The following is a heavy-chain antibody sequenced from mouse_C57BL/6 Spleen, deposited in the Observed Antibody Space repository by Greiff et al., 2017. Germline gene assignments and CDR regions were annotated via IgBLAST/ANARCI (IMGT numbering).Heavy chain of an antibody. Sequence: VQLQQSGAELVRPGASVKLSCTASGFNIKDYYMHWVKQRPEQGLEWIGRIDPEDGDTEYDPKFQGKATMTADTSSHTSYLQLSSLTSEDTAVYYCTATDGSSGAYWGQGTLVTVSA. J-gene: IGHJ3*01. V-gene: IGHV14-1*01. D-gene: IGHD1-1*01. CDR3: TATDGSSGAY. CDR2: IDPEDGDT. CDR1: GFNIKDYY.